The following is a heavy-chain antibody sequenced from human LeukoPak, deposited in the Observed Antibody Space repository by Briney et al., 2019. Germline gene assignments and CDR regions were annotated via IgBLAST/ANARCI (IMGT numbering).Heavy chain of an antibody. D-gene: IGHD3-22*01. V-gene: IGHV4-38-2*02. CDR1: GYSISSGYY. Sequence: SETLSLTCTVSGYSISSGYYWGWIRQPPGKGLEWIGSIYHSGSTYYNPSLKSRVTISVDTSKNQFSLKLSSVTAADTAVYYCARHSLGYYYDSSGYYSPFDDWGQGTLVTVSS. CDR3: ARHSLGYYYDSSGYYSPFDD. CDR2: IYHSGST. J-gene: IGHJ4*02.